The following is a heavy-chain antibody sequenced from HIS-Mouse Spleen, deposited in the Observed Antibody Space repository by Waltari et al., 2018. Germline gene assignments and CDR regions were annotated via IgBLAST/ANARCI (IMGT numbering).Heavy chain of an antibody. V-gene: IGHV4-39*07. CDR2: IYYSGST. D-gene: IGHD6-13*01. Sequence: QLQLQESGPGLVKPSETLSLTCTVPGGPTSSSSYYWCWIRQPPGKGLEWIGSIYYSGSTYYNPSLKSRVTISVDTSKNQFSLKLSSVTAADTAVYYCAREIPYSSSWYDWYFDLWGRGTLVTVSS. CDR3: AREIPYSSSWYDWYFDL. J-gene: IGHJ2*01. CDR1: GGPTSSSSYY.